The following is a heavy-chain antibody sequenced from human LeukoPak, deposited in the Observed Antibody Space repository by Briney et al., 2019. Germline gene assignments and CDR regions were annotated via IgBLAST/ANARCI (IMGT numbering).Heavy chain of an antibody. Sequence: GGSLRVSCAASGLTFSGYWMNWVRQAPGKGLEWVANIKPDGSEKYYVDSVKGRFTISRDNAKNSLYLQMTSLRAEDTAVYYCARGSGDYSGQGTLVTVSS. CDR3: ARGSGDY. V-gene: IGHV3-7*04. CDR2: IKPDGSEK. CDR1: GLTFSGYW. J-gene: IGHJ4*02.